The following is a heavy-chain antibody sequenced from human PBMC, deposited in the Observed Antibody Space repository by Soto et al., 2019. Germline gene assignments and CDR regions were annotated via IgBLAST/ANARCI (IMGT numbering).Heavy chain of an antibody. D-gene: IGHD6-6*01. V-gene: IGHV1-69*12. CDR2: IIPVFKTS. CDR3: TRGRLGQFVRTHGLHSFDH. J-gene: IGHJ4*02. CDR1: GGTFSNSA. Sequence: QVQVVQSGAEVKKPGSSVRVSCEASGGTFSNSAISWVRQAPGQGLEWMGGIIPVFKTSNYAQKFQGRVTMTADESMSTTYMELTGLTSEDTALYYCTRGRLGQFVRTHGLHSFDHWGQGTLVTVSS.